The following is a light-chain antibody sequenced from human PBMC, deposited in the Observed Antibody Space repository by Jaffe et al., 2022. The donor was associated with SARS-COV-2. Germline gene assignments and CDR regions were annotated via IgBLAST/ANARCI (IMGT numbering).Light chain of an antibody. CDR3: MIWHSSAWV. J-gene: IGLJ3*02. CDR1: SGINVGTYR. Sequence: QAVLTQPSSLSASPGASASLTCTLRSGINVGTYRIYWYQQKPGSPPQYLLTYKSDSDKQQGSGVPSRFSGSKDASANAGILLISGLQSDDEADYYCMIWHSSAWVFGGGTKLTVL. V-gene: IGLV5-45*03. CDR2: YKSDSDK.